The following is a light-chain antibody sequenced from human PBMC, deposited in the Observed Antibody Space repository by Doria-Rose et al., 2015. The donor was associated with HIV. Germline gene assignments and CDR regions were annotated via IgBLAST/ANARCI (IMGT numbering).Light chain of an antibody. CDR3: HQYGTSWT. CDR2: DGS. CDR1: QRFSSTY. V-gene: IGKV3-20*01. Sequence: EIVLTQSPGTLSLSPGERATLSCRASQRFSSTYLAWYQQKPGQAPSLLIYDGSTRATGIPDRFSASGSGTDFTLTINRLEPEDFALYYCHQYGTSWTFGQETKVEI. J-gene: IGKJ1*01.